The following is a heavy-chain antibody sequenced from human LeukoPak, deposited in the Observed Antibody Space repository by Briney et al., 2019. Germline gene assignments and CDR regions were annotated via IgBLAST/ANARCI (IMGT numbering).Heavy chain of an antibody. Sequence: SETLSLTCTVSGGSISRYSWSWIRQPPRKGLEWIGNIFYSGNTNYNPSLKSRVTISIDTSQNQFSLKLSSVTAADTAIYYCARHYNWFDPWGQGILVTVSS. J-gene: IGHJ5*02. V-gene: IGHV4-59*01. CDR2: IFYSGNT. CDR3: ARHYNWFDP. CDR1: GGSISRYS.